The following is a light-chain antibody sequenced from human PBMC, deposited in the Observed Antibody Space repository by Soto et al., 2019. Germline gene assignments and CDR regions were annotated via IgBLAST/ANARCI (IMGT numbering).Light chain of an antibody. CDR2: YDS. CDR3: QVWDSSSDHPVV. Sequence: SYELTQPPSVSVGPGKTARITCGGNNIGSKSVHWYQQKPGQAPVLVIYYDSDRPSGIPERFSGSNSGNTATLTISRVEAGDESDYYCQVWDSSSDHPVVFGGRTKLTVL. V-gene: IGLV3-21*04. CDR1: NIGSKS. J-gene: IGLJ2*01.